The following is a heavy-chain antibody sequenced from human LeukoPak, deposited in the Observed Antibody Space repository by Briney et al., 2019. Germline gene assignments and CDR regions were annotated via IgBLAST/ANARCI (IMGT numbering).Heavy chain of an antibody. J-gene: IGHJ3*02. CDR3: ARHVYSSGWGAFDI. Sequence: GGSLRLSCAASGFTFSGYIMNWVRQAPGKGLEWVSSISRSATYLYYADSLQGRFTVSRDDAKSSLYLQMNSLSAEDTAVYYCARHVYSSGWGAFDIWGQGTMVTVSS. CDR1: GFTFSGYI. D-gene: IGHD6-19*01. CDR2: ISRSATYL. V-gene: IGHV3-21*01.